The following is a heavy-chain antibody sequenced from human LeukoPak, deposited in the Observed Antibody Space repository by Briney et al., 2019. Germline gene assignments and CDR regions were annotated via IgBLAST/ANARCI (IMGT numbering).Heavy chain of an antibody. D-gene: IGHD6-25*01. Sequence: ASVKVSCKVSGYTLTELSMHWVRQAPGKGLEWMGGFDPEDGETIYAQKFQGRVTMTEDTSTDTAYMELNNLKSEDTAIYYCFKFAAGPHPYYPWGQGTLVTVSS. CDR3: FKFAAGPHPYYP. V-gene: IGHV1-24*01. J-gene: IGHJ5*02. CDR1: GYTLTELS. CDR2: FDPEDGET.